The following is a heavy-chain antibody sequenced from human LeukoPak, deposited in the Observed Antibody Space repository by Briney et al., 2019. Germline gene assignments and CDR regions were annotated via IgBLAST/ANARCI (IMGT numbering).Heavy chain of an antibody. CDR3: AKDATYYYGSGTLAPYYYYYIDV. J-gene: IGHJ6*03. V-gene: IGHV3-30*02. Sequence: GGSLRLSCAASGFTFSSYGMHWVRQAPGKGLEWVAFIRYDGSNKYYADSVKGRFTISRDNSKNTLYLQMNSLRAEDTAVYYRAKDATYYYGSGTLAPYYYYYIDVWGKGTTVTVS. CDR2: IRYDGSNK. D-gene: IGHD3-10*01. CDR1: GFTFSSYG.